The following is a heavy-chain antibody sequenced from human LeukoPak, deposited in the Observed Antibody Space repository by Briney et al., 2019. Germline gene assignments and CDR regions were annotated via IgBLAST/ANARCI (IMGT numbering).Heavy chain of an antibody. D-gene: IGHD3-10*02. V-gene: IGHV3-48*04. J-gene: IGHJ6*04. CDR2: ISHSSSPT. CDR3: AELGITMIGGV. CDR1: GFIFSSYW. Sequence: GGSLRLSCAASGFIFSSYWMSWVRQAPGKGLEWVSYISHSSSPTYYTYSVKGRFTISRDNAKNSLYLQMNSLRAEDTAVYYCAELGITMIGGVWGKGTTVTISS.